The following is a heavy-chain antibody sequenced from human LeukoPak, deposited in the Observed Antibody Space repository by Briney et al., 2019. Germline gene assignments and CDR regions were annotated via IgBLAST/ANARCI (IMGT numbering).Heavy chain of an antibody. V-gene: IGHV1-18*01. CDR1: GYTFTRHG. D-gene: IGHD3-22*01. CDR3: ARDPTNTSGNFPYFDY. CDR2: ISAYNGDT. Sequence: ATVKVSCKASGYTFTRHGVSWVRQAPGQGLEWVGWISAYNGDTKYAQNFQGRVTITTDTSTTTAYMELRSLRSDDTAVYYCARDPTNTSGNFPYFDYWGQGTLLTVSS. J-gene: IGHJ4*02.